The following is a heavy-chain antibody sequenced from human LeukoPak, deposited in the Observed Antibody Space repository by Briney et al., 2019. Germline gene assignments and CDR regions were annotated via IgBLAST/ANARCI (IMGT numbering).Heavy chain of an antibody. V-gene: IGHV4-34*01. Sequence: PSETLSLTCAVYGGSFSGYYWSWIRQPPGKGLEWIGEINHSGSTNYNPSLKSRLTISVDTSKNQFSLKLSSVTAADTAVYYCARGNYYDSSGYYSAGEYFDYWGQGTLVTVSS. J-gene: IGHJ4*02. D-gene: IGHD3-22*01. CDR3: ARGNYYDSSGYYSAGEYFDY. CDR2: INHSGST. CDR1: GGSFSGYY.